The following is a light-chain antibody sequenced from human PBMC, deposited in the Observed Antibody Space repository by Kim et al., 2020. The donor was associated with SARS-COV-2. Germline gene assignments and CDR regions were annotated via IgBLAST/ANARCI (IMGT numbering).Light chain of an antibody. CDR3: NSRESSANHWM. Sequence: SSELTQDPAVSVALGQTVRITCQGDSLRSYYATWYQQKPGQAPILVIYGKNNRPSGIPDRFSGSSSGNTASLTITAAQAEDEADYYCNSRESSANHWMFG. V-gene: IGLV3-19*01. CDR1: SLRSYY. CDR2: GKN. J-gene: IGLJ3*02.